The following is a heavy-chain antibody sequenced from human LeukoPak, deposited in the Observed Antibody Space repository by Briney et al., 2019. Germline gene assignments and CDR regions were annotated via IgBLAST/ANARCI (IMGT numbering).Heavy chain of an antibody. V-gene: IGHV3-23*01. Sequence: GGSLRLSCAASGFTFSSYAMSWVRQAPGQGLEWVSAISGSGGSTYYADSVKGRFTISGDNSKNTLYLQMNSLGAEDTAVYYCAKSTLRVITGTPIDYWGQGTLVTVSS. D-gene: IGHD1-7*01. CDR2: ISGSGGST. CDR3: AKSTLRVITGTPIDY. J-gene: IGHJ4*02. CDR1: GFTFSSYA.